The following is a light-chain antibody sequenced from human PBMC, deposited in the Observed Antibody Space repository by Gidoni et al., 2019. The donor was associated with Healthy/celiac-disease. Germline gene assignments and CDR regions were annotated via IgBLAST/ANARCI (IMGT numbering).Light chain of an antibody. V-gene: IGKV3-15*01. CDR3: QQYNNWPPWT. J-gene: IGKJ1*01. Sequence: EIVMTQSPATLSVSPGERATLSCRASQSVSSNLAWYQQKPGQAPMLLIYGASTRATGIPARFSGSGSVTEFTLTISSLQSEDFAVYYCQQYNNWPPWTFGQGTKVEIK. CDR2: GAS. CDR1: QSVSSN.